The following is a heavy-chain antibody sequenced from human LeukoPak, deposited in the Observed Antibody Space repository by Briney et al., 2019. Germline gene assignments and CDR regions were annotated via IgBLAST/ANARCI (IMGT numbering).Heavy chain of an antibody. CDR1: GGSISSCGYY. Sequence: SSETLSLTCTVSGGSISSCGYYWSWIRQHPGKGLEWIWYIYYSGSTYYNPSLKSRVSISVDTSKNQFSLKLSSVTAADTAVYYCARVDFEGGLDYWGQGTLVTVSS. CDR3: ARVDFEGGLDY. V-gene: IGHV4-31*03. D-gene: IGHD2/OR15-2a*01. CDR2: IYYSGST. J-gene: IGHJ4*02.